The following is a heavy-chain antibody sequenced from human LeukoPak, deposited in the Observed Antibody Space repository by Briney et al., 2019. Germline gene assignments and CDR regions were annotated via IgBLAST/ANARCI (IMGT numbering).Heavy chain of an antibody. CDR2: ISYSGST. CDR1: GGSISPYY. CDR3: ARAGPFRLTTTL. D-gene: IGHD4-17*01. V-gene: IGHV4-59*01. J-gene: IGHJ4*02. Sequence: SETLSLTCAVSGGSISPYYWMWIRQPPGKGLEWIGYISYSGSTSFNPSLKSRVTISLDTSTNRVSLKLSSVTAADTALYYCARAGPFRLTTTLWGQGTLVTVSS.